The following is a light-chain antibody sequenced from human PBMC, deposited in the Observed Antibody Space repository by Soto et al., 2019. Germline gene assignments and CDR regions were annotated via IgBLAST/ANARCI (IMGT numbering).Light chain of an antibody. J-gene: IGKJ3*01. CDR2: RAS. V-gene: IGKV3-15*01. CDR3: QQYYSYPGT. Sequence: IVMTQSPATLSVSPGERATLSCRASQSINSNLAWYQQKPGQAPRLLMFRASIRATGFPARFSGSGSGTEFNITISSLQSEDSATYYCQQYYSYPGTFGPGTKVDIK. CDR1: QSINSN.